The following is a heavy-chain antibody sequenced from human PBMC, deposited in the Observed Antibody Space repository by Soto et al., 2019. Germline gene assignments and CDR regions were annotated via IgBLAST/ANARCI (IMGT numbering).Heavy chain of an antibody. D-gene: IGHD3-3*01. CDR1: GFTFSSFG. J-gene: IGHJ6*02. CDR3: ARDASYYSLWSGYYPSRNGMDV. V-gene: IGHV3-33*01. CDR2: IWYDGSKK. Sequence: PGGSLRLSCAASGFTFSSFGMHWVRQAPGKGLEWVSLIWYDGSKKSYGDSVKGRFTISRGNSRNTVYLQMNSLRADDTAVYYCARDASYYSLWSGYYPSRNGMDVWGQGTTVTSP.